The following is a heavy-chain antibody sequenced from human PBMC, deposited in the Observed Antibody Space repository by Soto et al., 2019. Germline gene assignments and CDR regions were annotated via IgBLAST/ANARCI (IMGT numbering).Heavy chain of an antibody. CDR1: GYTLTELS. CDR3: ATAKRDSSGYYPGPFYHFDY. CDR2: FDPEDGET. V-gene: IGHV1-24*01. Sequence: ASVKVSCKVSGYTLTELSMHWVRQAPGKGLEWMGGFDPEDGETIYAQKFQGRVTMTEDTSTDTAYMELSSLRSEDTAVYYCATAKRDSSGYYPGPFYHFDYWGQGTLVTVSS. D-gene: IGHD3-22*01. J-gene: IGHJ4*02.